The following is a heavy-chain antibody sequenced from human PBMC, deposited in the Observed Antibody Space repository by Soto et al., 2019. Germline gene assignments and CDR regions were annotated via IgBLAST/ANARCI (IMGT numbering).Heavy chain of an antibody. CDR3: AREGSYSAYNFAHGIQLWSFDF. Sequence: SETLSLICTVSGGSINTFYWSWVRQPAGKGLEWFGRIFSSGSTSFNPSLESRVAMSVDTSKNHFSLNLSSVTAADMAVYYCAREGSYSAYNFAHGIQLWSFDFWGQGALVTVSS. J-gene: IGHJ4*02. CDR2: IFSSGST. CDR1: GGSINTFY. D-gene: IGHD5-12*01. V-gene: IGHV4-4*07.